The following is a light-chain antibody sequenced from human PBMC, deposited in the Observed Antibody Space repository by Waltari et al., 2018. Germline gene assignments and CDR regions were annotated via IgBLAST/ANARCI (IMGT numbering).Light chain of an antibody. CDR1: STDVCRYNL. Sequence: QSALTQTASVSGSPGQSITISCTGTSTDVCRYNLVSWHQQHPGKVPKFMIYEGSERPSGVSNRFSGTKSGNTATLTISGLQAEDEADYYCCSYAGSNSWVFGGGTKLTVV. V-gene: IGLV2-23*01. CDR3: CSYAGSNSWV. CDR2: EGS. J-gene: IGLJ3*02.